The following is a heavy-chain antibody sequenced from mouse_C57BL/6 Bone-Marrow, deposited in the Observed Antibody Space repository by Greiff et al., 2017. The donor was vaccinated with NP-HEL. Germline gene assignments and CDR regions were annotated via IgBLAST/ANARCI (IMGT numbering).Heavy chain of an antibody. J-gene: IGHJ3*01. CDR1: GFTFSSYT. D-gene: IGHD3-2*02. V-gene: IGHV5-9*01. Sequence: DVMLVESGGGLVKPGGSLKLSCAASGFTFSSYTMSWVRQTPEKRLEWVATISGGGGNTYYPDSVKGRFTISRDNAKNTLYLQMSSLRSEDTALYYCARQLRVRAWFAYWGQGTLVTVSA. CDR2: ISGGGGNT. CDR3: ARQLRVRAWFAY.